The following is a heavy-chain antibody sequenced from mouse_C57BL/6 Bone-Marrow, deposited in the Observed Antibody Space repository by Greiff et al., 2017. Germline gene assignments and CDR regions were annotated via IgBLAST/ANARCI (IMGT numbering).Heavy chain of an antibody. V-gene: IGHV1-50*01. CDR3: ASPLWDQFAY. D-gene: IGHD4-1*01. CDR1: GYTFTSYW. J-gene: IGHJ3*01. CDR2: IDPSDSYT. Sequence: QVQLQQPGAELVKPGASVKLSCKASGYTFTSYWMQWVKQRPGQGLAWIGEIDPSDSYTNYNQKFKGKATLTVDTSSSTAYMQLSSLTSEDSAVYYCASPLWDQFAYWGQGTLVTVSA.